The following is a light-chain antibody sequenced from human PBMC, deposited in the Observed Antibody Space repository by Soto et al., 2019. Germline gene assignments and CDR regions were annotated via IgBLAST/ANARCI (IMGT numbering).Light chain of an antibody. Sequence: DIQLTQSPSFLAASVGDRVTITCRASQGISSYLAWYQQEPGKAPKLLIYAASTLQSGVPSRFSGSGSGTEFTLTISSLQPEDFATYFSQHGYSIPLTFGGGTQVDIK. CDR1: QGISSY. CDR3: QHGYSIPLT. CDR2: AAS. V-gene: IGKV1-9*01. J-gene: IGKJ4*01.